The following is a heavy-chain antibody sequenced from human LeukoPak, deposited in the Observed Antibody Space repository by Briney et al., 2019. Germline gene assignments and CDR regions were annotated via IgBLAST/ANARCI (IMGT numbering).Heavy chain of an antibody. CDR2: IYRGGST. CDR1: GFTVGSNY. Sequence: PGGSLGLSCAASGFTVGSNYMSWVRQAPGKGLEWVSIIYRGGSTNYADSVKGRFTISRDTSKNTLYLQMNSLRAEDTAVYYCARLSANSSAYFFDYWGQGTLVTVSS. V-gene: IGHV3-66*04. CDR3: ARLSANSSAYFFDY. J-gene: IGHJ4*02. D-gene: IGHD3-22*01.